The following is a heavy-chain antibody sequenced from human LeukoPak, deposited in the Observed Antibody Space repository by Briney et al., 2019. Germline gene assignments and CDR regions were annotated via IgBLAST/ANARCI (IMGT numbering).Heavy chain of an antibody. Sequence: SETLSLTCTVSGGSISSYYWSWIRQPAGKGLEWIGRIYTSGSTNYNPSLKSRVTMSVDTSKNQFSLKLSSVTAADTAVYYCARGYEMGYYYYYMDVWGKGTTVTVSS. J-gene: IGHJ6*03. CDR2: IYTSGST. D-gene: IGHD5-24*01. CDR1: GGSISSYY. CDR3: ARGYEMGYYYYYMDV. V-gene: IGHV4-4*07.